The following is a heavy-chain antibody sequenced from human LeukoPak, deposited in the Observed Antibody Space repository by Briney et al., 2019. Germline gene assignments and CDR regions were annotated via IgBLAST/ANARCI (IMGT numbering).Heavy chain of an antibody. J-gene: IGHJ3*02. Sequence: ASVKVSCKVSGYTLTELSMHWVRQAPGKGLAWMGGFDPEDGETIYAQKFQGRVTMTEDTSTDTAYMELSSLRSEDTAVYYCATAGQITMIVVDDAFDIWGQGTMVTVSS. CDR1: GYTLTELS. D-gene: IGHD3-22*01. CDR2: FDPEDGET. CDR3: ATAGQITMIVVDDAFDI. V-gene: IGHV1-24*01.